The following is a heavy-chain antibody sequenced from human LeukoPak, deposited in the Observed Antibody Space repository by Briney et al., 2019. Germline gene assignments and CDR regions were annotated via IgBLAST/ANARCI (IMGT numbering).Heavy chain of an antibody. CDR2: INANSGGT. CDR3: AELRPYCSSTSCYKGAFDI. D-gene: IGHD2-2*02. Sequence: ASVKVSCKASGYTFTGYYMHWVRQAPGQGVEWMGWINANSGGTNYAQKFQGRVTMTRDTSISTAYMELSRLRSDDTAVYYCAELRPYCSSTSCYKGAFDIWGQGTMVTVSS. V-gene: IGHV1-2*02. J-gene: IGHJ3*02. CDR1: GYTFTGYY.